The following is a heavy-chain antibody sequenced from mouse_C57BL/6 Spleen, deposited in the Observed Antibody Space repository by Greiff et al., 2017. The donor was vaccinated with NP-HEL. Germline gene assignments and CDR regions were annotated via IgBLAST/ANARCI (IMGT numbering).Heavy chain of an antibody. V-gene: IGHV3-6*01. D-gene: IGHD2-5*01. CDR1: GYSITSGYY. Sequence: DVKLQESGPGLVKPSQSLSLTCSVTGYSITSGYYWNWIRQFPGNKLEWMGYISYDGSNNYNPSLKNRISITRDTSKNQFFLKLNSVTTEDTATYYCARGDSNYVPYAMDYWGQGTSVTVSS. J-gene: IGHJ4*01. CDR3: ARGDSNYVPYAMDY. CDR2: ISYDGSN.